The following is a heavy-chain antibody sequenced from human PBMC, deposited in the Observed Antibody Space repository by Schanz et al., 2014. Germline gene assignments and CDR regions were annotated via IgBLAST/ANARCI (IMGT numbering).Heavy chain of an antibody. CDR2: INPSGGGT. CDR1: GYTFVSYS. CDR3: ARYQAPYTNSSDVRDFDY. Sequence: QVQLVQSGAEVKKPGASVKVSCKASGYTFVSYSMHWVRQAPGQGLEWMGIINPSGGGTGYALRFQNCPTATRDTSRSTVYMELSSRRAEDTAEYYGARYQAPYTNSSDVRDFDYWGQGSLVTVSS. J-gene: IGHJ4*02. D-gene: IGHD6-6*01. V-gene: IGHV1-46*01.